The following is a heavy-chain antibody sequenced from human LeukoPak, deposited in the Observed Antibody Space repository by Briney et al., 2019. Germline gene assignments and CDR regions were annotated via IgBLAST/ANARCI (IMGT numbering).Heavy chain of an antibody. CDR2: ISGSGGST. CDR3: ARHSYNWNSNYFDY. D-gene: IGHD1-7*01. J-gene: IGHJ4*02. V-gene: IGHV3-23*01. Sequence: GGSLRLSCAASGFTFSSYAMSWVRQAPGKGLEWVSAISGSGGSTYYADSVKGRFTIPRDNSKNTLYLQMNSLRAEDTAVYYCARHSYNWNSNYFDYWGQGTLVTVSS. CDR1: GFTFSSYA.